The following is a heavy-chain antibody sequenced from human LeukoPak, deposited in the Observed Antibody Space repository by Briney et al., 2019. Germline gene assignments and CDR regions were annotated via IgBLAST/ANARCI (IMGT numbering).Heavy chain of an antibody. J-gene: IGHJ4*02. CDR3: AGVEDSSGYYYIDY. Sequence: SETLSLTCTVSGYSIRSDYYWGWIRQPPGKGLEWIGSVYHSGSTYYNPSLRSRVTISGDTSKNQFSLKLSSVAAADTAVYYCAGVEDSSGYYYIDYWGQGTLVTVSS. CDR1: GYSIRSDYY. V-gene: IGHV4-38-2*02. CDR2: VYHSGST. D-gene: IGHD3-22*01.